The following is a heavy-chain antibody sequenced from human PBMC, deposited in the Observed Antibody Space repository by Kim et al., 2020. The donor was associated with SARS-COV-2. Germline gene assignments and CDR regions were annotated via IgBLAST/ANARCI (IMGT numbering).Heavy chain of an antibody. V-gene: IGHV1-2*06. D-gene: IGHD3-3*01. Sequence: ASVKVSCKASGSTFSGFYVHWVREAPGRGLQWMGRIDPDSGGTKSAQMFQGRVTMTRDTSIRTVYLELSRLRSDDTAIYYCAKDQEGLEYYFDLWGQGTL. CDR2: IDPDSGGT. CDR3: AKDQEGLEYYFDL. CDR1: GSTFSGFY. J-gene: IGHJ4*02.